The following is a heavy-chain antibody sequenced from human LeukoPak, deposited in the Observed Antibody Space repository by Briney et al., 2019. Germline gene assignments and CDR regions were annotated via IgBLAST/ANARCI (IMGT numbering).Heavy chain of an antibody. D-gene: IGHD3-16*01. CDR1: GFTFSSYS. Sequence: GGSLRLSCAASGFTFSSYSMNWVRQAPGKGLEWVSSISSSSSYIYYADSVKGRFTISRDNAKNSLYLQMNSLRAEDTAVYYCARDGGTLTGGNYFDYWGQGTLVTVSS. CDR3: ARDGGTLTGGNYFDY. J-gene: IGHJ4*02. V-gene: IGHV3-21*01. CDR2: ISSSSSYI.